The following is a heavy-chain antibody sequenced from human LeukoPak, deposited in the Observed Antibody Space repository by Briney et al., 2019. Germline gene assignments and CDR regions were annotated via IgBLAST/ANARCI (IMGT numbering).Heavy chain of an antibody. CDR3: AEDSTYCSGGSCYLPDTFDI. Sequence: GGSLRLSCAASGFTFSRYGMSWVRQAPGKGLEWVSVISGSGGSTYYADSVKGRFTISRDNSKNTLYLQINSLRAEDTAVYYCAEDSTYCSGGSCYLPDTFDIWGLGTMVTVSS. J-gene: IGHJ3*02. D-gene: IGHD2-15*01. CDR2: ISGSGGST. V-gene: IGHV3-23*01. CDR1: GFTFSRYG.